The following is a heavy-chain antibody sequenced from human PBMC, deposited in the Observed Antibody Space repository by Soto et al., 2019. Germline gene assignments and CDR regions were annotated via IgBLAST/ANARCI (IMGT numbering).Heavy chain of an antibody. CDR1: GGSISSYY. V-gene: IGHV4-59*01. CDR2: IYYSGST. Sequence: QVQLQESGPGLVKPSETLSLTCTVSGGSISSYYWSWIRQPPGKGLEWIGYIYYSGSTNYNPSLKSRVTISVDTSKNQFSLKLSSVTAADTAVYYCASWFYGDRSDNWFDPWGQGTLVTVSS. J-gene: IGHJ5*02. CDR3: ASWFYGDRSDNWFDP. D-gene: IGHD4-17*01.